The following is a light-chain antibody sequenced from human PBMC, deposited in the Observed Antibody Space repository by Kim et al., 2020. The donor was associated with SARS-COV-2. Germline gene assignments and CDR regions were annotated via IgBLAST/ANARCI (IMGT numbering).Light chain of an antibody. CDR2: EVN. CDR3: SSYAGTNNLI. CDR1: SSDVGAYNY. V-gene: IGLV2-8*01. Sequence: GQSVAISCTGTSSDVGAYNYVSWYPQHPGKAPKLMIYEVNTRPSGVPDRFSGSKSGNTASLTVSGLQAEDEADYYCSSYAGTNNLIFGGGTQLTVL. J-gene: IGLJ2*01.